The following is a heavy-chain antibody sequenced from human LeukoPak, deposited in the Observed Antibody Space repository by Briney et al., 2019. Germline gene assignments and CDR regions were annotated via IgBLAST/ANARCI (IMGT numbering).Heavy chain of an antibody. Sequence: PGGSLRLSCAASGFTLSYYWMSWVRQAPGKGLEWVANIQEDGSNRYYVGSVKGRFTISRDNAENSVYLQMNSLRAEDTAVYYCAREARGTRAAFDIWGQGTMVTVS. J-gene: IGHJ3*02. CDR3: AREARGTRAAFDI. V-gene: IGHV3-7*01. CDR1: GFTLSYYW. CDR2: IQEDGSNR. D-gene: IGHD1-1*01.